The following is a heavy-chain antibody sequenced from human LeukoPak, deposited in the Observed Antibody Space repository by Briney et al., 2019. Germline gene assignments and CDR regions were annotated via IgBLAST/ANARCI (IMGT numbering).Heavy chain of an antibody. D-gene: IGHD3-16*01. CDR3: ARVNVCPRCHFDY. V-gene: IGHV3-74*01. J-gene: IGHJ4*02. CDR2: LTSEWYRA. Sequence: GGSLRLSCAASGFTFSSYWMHWVRQAPGKGLVWVSRLTSEWYRALYADSVKGRFTISRDNAKNTLYLQMNSLRAEDTAVYYCARVNVCPRCHFDYWGQGTLVTVSS. CDR1: GFTFSSYW.